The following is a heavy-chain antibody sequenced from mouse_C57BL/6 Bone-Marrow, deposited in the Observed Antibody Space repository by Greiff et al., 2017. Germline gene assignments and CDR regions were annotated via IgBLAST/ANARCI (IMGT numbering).Heavy chain of an antibody. CDR2: IDPEDGET. D-gene: IGHD1-1*01. Sequence: VQLQQSGAELVKPGASVKLSCTASGFNIKDYYMHWVKQRTEQGLEWIGRIDPEDGETKYAPKFQGKATITADTSSNTAYLQLSSLTSEDTAGYYCASRLASPYYYGSSRHWYFDVWGTGTTVTVSS. CDR3: ASRLASPYYYGSSRHWYFDV. V-gene: IGHV14-2*01. CDR1: GFNIKDYY. J-gene: IGHJ1*03.